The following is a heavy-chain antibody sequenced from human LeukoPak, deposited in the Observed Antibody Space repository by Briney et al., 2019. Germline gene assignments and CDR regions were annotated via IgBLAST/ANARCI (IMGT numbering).Heavy chain of an antibody. J-gene: IGHJ6*02. Sequence: GGSLRLSCAASGFTFSTFAMSWVRQAPGKGLEWVSAISGSGGGTYYADSVKGRLTISRDNSKNTLYLQMNSLRADDTAVYYCARDLAADKRAMDVWGQGTTVTVSS. CDR2: ISGSGGGT. CDR3: ARDLAADKRAMDV. D-gene: IGHD6-13*01. V-gene: IGHV3-23*01. CDR1: GFTFSTFA.